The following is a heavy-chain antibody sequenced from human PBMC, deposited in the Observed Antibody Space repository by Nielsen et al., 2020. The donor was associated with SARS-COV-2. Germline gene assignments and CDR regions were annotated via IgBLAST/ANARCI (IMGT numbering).Heavy chain of an antibody. CDR1: GGSFSGYY. Sequence: GSLRLSCAVYGGSFSGYYWSWIRQPPGKGLEWIGEINHSGSTNYNPSLKSRVTISVDTSKNQFSLKLSSVTAADTAVYYCARGYIVVVPAARGHNWFDPWGQGTLVTVSS. V-gene: IGHV4-34*01. CDR2: INHSGST. CDR3: ARGYIVVVPAARGHNWFDP. D-gene: IGHD2-2*01. J-gene: IGHJ5*02.